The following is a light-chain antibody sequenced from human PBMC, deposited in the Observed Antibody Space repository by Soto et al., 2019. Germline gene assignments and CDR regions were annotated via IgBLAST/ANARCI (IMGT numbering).Light chain of an antibody. CDR2: AAS. CDR1: QSINIW. J-gene: IGKJ1*01. V-gene: IGKV1-39*01. CDR3: QQSYSTTWT. Sequence: DNQMTQSHSTLSASVGDRVTITCRASQSINIWLAWYQQKPGKAPKLLIYAASSLQSGVPSRFSGSGSETDFTLTISSLQPEDFATYSCQQSYSTTWTFGQGTKVDIK.